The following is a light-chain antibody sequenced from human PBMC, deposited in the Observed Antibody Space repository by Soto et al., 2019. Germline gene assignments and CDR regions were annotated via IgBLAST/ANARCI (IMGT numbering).Light chain of an antibody. CDR2: DAS. Sequence: EIVLTQSPGTLSLSPGERATLSCRASQTVSSSYLAWYQQKPGQAPRLLIYDASKRATGIPARFSGSGFGTDYTLTISSLQPEDFATYYCQQSDTFGQGTRLEIK. CDR1: QTVSSSY. V-gene: IGKV3-20*01. J-gene: IGKJ5*01. CDR3: QQSDT.